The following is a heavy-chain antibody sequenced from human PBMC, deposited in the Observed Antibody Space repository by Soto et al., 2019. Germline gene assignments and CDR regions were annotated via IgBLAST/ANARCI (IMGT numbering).Heavy chain of an antibody. D-gene: IGHD6-13*01. CDR3: AKTTAARTRIDPYYYGMDV. V-gene: IGHV1-46*01. J-gene: IGHJ6*02. CDR2: INPSGGST. CDR1: GYTFTSYY. Sequence: CKSSGYTFTSYYMQWVRHAPGQGLEWMGIINPSGGSTSYAQKFQGRVTMTRDTSTSTVYMELSSLRSEDTAVYYCAKTTAARTRIDPYYYGMDVWGQGTTVTVSS.